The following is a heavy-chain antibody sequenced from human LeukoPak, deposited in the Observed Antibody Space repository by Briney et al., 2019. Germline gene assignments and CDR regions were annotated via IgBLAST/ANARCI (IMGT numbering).Heavy chain of an antibody. CDR1: GFTFSDYS. CDR2: ISRNSDYI. V-gene: IGHV3-21*04. D-gene: IGHD6-6*01. J-gene: IGHJ4*02. CDR3: ARDGRGSIAARRSY. Sequence: GGSLRLSCAASGFTFSDYSMTWVRQVPGKGLKYVSSISRNSDYIYYGDSVRGRFTISRDNAKNSQYLQMNSLRAEDTAVYYCARDGRGSIAARRSYWGQGTLVTVSS.